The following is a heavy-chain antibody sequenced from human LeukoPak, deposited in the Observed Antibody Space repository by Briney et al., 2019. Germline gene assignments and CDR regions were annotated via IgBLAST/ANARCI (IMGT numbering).Heavy chain of an antibody. J-gene: IGHJ4*02. D-gene: IGHD3-16*01. V-gene: IGHV3-74*01. CDR3: ARLTPPFDY. CDR1: GFTFSSYW. CDR2: INSDGSST. Sequence: QPGGSLRLSCAASGFTFSSYWMHWFRQAPGKGLVWVARINSDGSSTNYADSVKGRFTISRDNAKSTLYLQMNSLRAEDTAVYYCARLTPPFDYWGPGTLVTVSS.